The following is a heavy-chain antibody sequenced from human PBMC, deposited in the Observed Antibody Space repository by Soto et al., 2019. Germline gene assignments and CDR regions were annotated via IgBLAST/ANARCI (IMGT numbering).Heavy chain of an antibody. CDR3: ARGSVDTVYSNGFYEY. J-gene: IGHJ4*02. V-gene: IGHV4-34*01. Sequence: SETRSPTCAVHGGSFSAYYWSWIRQPRGKGLEWSRESNHSRGTSSNPSPKCRVNISVATSKSQFSLKLTSVTAADRAVSYCARGSVDTVYSNGFYEYWGQGTPVTVSS. CDR2: SNHSRGT. D-gene: IGHD3-22*01. CDR1: GGSFSAYY.